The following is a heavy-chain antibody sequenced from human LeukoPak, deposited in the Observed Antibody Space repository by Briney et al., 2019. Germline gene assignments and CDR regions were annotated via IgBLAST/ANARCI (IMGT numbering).Heavy chain of an antibody. CDR3: ARGHHGDYGSYYFDY. V-gene: IGHV4-31*03. CDR2: IYYSGST. J-gene: IGHJ4*02. Sequence: SQTLSLTCTVSGGSISSGGYYWSWIRQHPGKGLEWIGYIYYSGSTYYNPSLKSRVTISVDTSKNQFSLKLSSVTAADTAVYYCARGHHGDYGSYYFDYWGQGTLVTVSS. CDR1: GGSISSGGYY. D-gene: IGHD4-17*01.